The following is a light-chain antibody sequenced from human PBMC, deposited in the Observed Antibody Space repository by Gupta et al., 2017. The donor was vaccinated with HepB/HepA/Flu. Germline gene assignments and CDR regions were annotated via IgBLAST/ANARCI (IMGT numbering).Light chain of an antibody. CDR1: QDIGNF. Sequence: DIQLPQSPSCLPASVGGRVTLTCRDSQDIGNFLAWYQQKPGKAPNLLIYGASTLQSGVPSRFSGSGSGTEFTLTISSLQAEDVAAYYCQQLYPDPLTFGPGTKVDFK. J-gene: IGKJ3*01. CDR3: QQLYPDPLT. V-gene: IGKV1-9*01. CDR2: GAS.